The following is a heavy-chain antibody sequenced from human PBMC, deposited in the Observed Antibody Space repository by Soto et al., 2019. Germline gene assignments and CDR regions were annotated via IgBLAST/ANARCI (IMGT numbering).Heavy chain of an antibody. CDR3: ASGKDYGDYRFDY. V-gene: IGHV4-59*08. J-gene: IGHJ4*02. CDR1: GGSISSYY. Sequence: SETLSLTCTVSGGSISSYYWSWIRQPPGKGLEWIGYIYYSGSTNYNPSLKSRVTISVDTSKNQFSLKLSSVTAADTAVYYCASGKDYGDYRFDYWGQGTLVTVSS. CDR2: IYYSGST. D-gene: IGHD4-17*01.